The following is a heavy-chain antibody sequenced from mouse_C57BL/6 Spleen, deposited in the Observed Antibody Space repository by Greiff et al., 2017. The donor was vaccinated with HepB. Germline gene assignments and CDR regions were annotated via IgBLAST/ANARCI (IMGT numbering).Heavy chain of an antibody. Sequence: VQLQQPGAELVRPGSSVKLSCKASGSTFTSYWMHWVKQRPIQGLEWIGNIDPSDSETHYNQKFKDKATLTVDKSSSTAYMQLSSLTSEDSAVYYCARGYYSNYEGFAYWGQGTLVTVSA. CDR3: ARGYYSNYEGFAY. CDR1: GSTFTSYW. J-gene: IGHJ3*01. V-gene: IGHV1-52*01. D-gene: IGHD2-5*01. CDR2: IDPSDSET.